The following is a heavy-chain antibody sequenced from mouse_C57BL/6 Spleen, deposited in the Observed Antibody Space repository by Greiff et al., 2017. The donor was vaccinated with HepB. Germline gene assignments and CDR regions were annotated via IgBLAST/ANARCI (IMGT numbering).Heavy chain of an antibody. Sequence: EVKLVESGEGLVKPGGSLKLSCAASGFTFSSYAMSWVRQTPEKRLEWVAYLSSGGDYIYYADTVKGRFTISRDTARKTLYLQMSRLKSEDTAMYDGTRDKYYYGSRGNFDYWGQGTTLTVSS. J-gene: IGHJ2*01. CDR1: GFTFSSYA. V-gene: IGHV5-9-1*02. D-gene: IGHD1-1*01. CDR3: TRDKYYYGSRGNFDY. CDR2: LSSGGDYI.